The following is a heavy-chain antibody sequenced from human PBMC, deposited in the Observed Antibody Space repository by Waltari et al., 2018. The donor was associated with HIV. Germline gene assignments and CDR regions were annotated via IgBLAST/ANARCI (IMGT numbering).Heavy chain of an antibody. Sequence: QVQLQQWGAGLLKPSETLSLTCAVYGGSFSGYYWSWIRQPPGKGLEWIGEINHRGSTNYNPSLKSRVIISEDTSMNQFSLKLSSGTAADTAVYYCARARYCSSTRCYTKGRRNSFYYYALDVWGQGTTVTVSS. V-gene: IGHV4-34*01. CDR3: ARARYCSSTRCYTKGRRNSFYYYALDV. CDR2: INHRGST. J-gene: IGHJ6*02. CDR1: GGSFSGYY. D-gene: IGHD2-2*02.